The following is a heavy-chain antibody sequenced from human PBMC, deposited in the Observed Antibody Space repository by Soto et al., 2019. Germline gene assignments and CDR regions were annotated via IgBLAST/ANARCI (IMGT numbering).Heavy chain of an antibody. Sequence: PSETLSLTCTVSGGSISSGGYYWSWIRQHPGKGLEWIGYIYYSGSTYYNPSLKSRVTISVDTSKNQFSLKLSSVTAADTAVYYCARDEMATIAFDYWGQGTLVTVSS. V-gene: IGHV4-31*03. CDR2: IYYSGST. CDR1: GGSISSGGYY. CDR3: ARDEMATIAFDY. D-gene: IGHD5-12*01. J-gene: IGHJ4*02.